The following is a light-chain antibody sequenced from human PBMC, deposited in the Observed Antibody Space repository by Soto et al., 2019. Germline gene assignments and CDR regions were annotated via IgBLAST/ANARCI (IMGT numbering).Light chain of an antibody. CDR3: SSYEVTTKVV. Sequence: QSALTQPPSASGSPGQSVTISCSGTSRDIGGYNYVSWYQQHPGKAPKTVIYEVSKRPSGVPDRFSGSKSGNTASLTVSGLQAEDEADYYCSSYEVTTKVVFGGGTQLTVL. CDR2: EVS. V-gene: IGLV2-8*01. CDR1: SRDIGGYNY. J-gene: IGLJ2*01.